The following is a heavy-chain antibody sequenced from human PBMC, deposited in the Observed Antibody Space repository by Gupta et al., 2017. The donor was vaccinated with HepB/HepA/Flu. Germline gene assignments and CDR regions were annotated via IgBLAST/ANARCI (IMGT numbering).Heavy chain of an antibody. CDR3: VRVDIS. D-gene: IGHD2-2*03. V-gene: IGHV3-7*01. J-gene: IGHJ5*02. CDR1: GFSFSDDW. Sequence: EVQLGESGGGLVQPGGSLRLSSAASGFSFSDDWMNWVRQPPGKGLEWVANINPEGSQRRYVDSVKGRFTISRDNAKNLLYLQMNNLRDEDTAVYYCVRVDISWGQGALVTVSS. CDR2: INPEGSQR.